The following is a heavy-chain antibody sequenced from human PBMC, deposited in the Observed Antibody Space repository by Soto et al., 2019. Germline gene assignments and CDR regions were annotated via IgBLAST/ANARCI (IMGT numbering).Heavy chain of an antibody. CDR2: INHGGIT. CDR1: GGSFGGYF. Sequence: QVQLQQWGAGLLKPSETLSLTCDVYGGSFGGYFWSWIRQPPGKGLEWIGEINHGGITNYNPSLKSQITLSVDTSKNQFSLKLSSVTAADAAVYYCARQGAVTVMFYYHGMDVWGQGTSVTVSS. J-gene: IGHJ6*02. V-gene: IGHV4-34*02. D-gene: IGHD2-21*02. CDR3: ARQGAVTVMFYYHGMDV.